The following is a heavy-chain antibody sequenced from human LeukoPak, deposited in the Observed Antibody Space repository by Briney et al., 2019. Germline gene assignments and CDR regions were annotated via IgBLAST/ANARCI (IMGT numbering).Heavy chain of an antibody. J-gene: IGHJ4*02. CDR1: GGTFTSYA. CDR3: ARAEYYYDSSGSPFDY. CDR2: IIPIFGIA. D-gene: IGHD3-22*01. V-gene: IGHV1-69*04. Sequence: SVKVSFKASGGTFTSYAISWVRQAPGQGLEWMGRIIPIFGIANYAQKFQGRVTITADKSTSTGYMELSSLRSEDTAVYFWARAEYYYDSSGSPFDYWGQGTLVTVSS.